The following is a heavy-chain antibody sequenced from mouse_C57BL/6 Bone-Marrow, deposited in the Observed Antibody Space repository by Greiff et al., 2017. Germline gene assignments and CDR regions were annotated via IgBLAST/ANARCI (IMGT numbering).Heavy chain of an antibody. D-gene: IGHD1-1*01. CDR2: IDPEDGET. Sequence: EVQRVESGAELVKPGASVKLSCTASGFNIKDYYIHWVKQRTEQGLEWIGWIDPEDGETKYAPKFQDKATITAYTSSNPAYLQLSSLTSEDTAVYDFTTSLIYYGASYWGQGTTLTVSS. CDR3: TTSLIYYGASY. V-gene: IGHV14-2*01. J-gene: IGHJ2*01. CDR1: GFNIKDYY.